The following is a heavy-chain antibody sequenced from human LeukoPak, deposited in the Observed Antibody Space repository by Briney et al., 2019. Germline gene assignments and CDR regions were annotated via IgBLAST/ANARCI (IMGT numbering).Heavy chain of an antibody. V-gene: IGHV4-39*01. D-gene: IGHD3-22*01. J-gene: IGHJ4*02. CDR2: IYYSGST. CDR1: GGSISSSSYY. CDR3: ARRHDSSGTDY. Sequence: PSETLSLTCTVSGGSISSSSYYWGWIRQPPGKGLEWIGSIYYSGSTYYNPSLKSRVTISVDTSKNQFSLKLSSVTAADTAVYYCARRHDSSGTDYWGQGTLVTVSS.